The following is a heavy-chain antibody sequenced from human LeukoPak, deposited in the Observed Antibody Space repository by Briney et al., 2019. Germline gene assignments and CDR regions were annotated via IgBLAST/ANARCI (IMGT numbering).Heavy chain of an antibody. Sequence: YWMXWVRQAXGKGLEWVXXXXXXXSEKYYVDCVKGRFTISRDNAKNSLYLQMNSLRAEDTAVYYCARSILPAAIPLYYYYYGMDVWGQGTTVTVSS. V-gene: IGHV3-7*01. CDR3: ARSILPAAIPLYYYYYGMDV. CDR2: XXXXXSEK. CDR1: YW. D-gene: IGHD2-2*02. J-gene: IGHJ6*02.